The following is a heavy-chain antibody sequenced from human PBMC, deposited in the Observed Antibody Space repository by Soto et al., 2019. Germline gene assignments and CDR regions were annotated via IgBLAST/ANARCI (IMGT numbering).Heavy chain of an antibody. J-gene: IGHJ4*02. CDR2: ISYDGSNK. CDR3: ARVDISVAGSSYYFDY. CDR1: GFTFSTYA. D-gene: IGHD6-19*01. V-gene: IGHV3-30-3*01. Sequence: QVQLVESGGGVVQPGRSLRLSCAASGFTFSTYAMHWVRQAPGKGLEWVAVISYDGSNKYYADSVKGRFTISRDNSKNXLYLQMNSLRAEDTAVYYCARVDISVAGSSYYFDYWGQGTLVTVSS.